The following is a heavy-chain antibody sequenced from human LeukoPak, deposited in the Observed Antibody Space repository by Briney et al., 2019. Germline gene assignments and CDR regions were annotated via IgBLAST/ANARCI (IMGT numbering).Heavy chain of an antibody. V-gene: IGHV3-53*01. CDR1: GTTVSSNY. CDR3: LRGPLSNMDV. CDR2: IYSSGRT. Sequence: GGSLRLSCAASGTTVSSNYMSWVRQAPGEGLDWVSVIYSSGRTYYADSVKGRFTVSRDNSKNTLYLQMNTLRAKYTAVYYYLRGPLSNMDVWGKGTTVTVSS. D-gene: IGHD3-9*01. J-gene: IGHJ6*03.